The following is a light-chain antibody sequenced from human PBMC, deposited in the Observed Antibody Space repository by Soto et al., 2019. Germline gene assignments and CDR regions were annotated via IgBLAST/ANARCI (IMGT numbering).Light chain of an antibody. V-gene: IGKV3-20*01. J-gene: IGKJ4*01. CDR3: QHYRTS. Sequence: ESVLTQSPGILYLSPGERTTLSCRASQSVSSSYLAWDQQKPGQPPRQLIYGASSRATGIPDRFSGSGSGTDFTLTITRLEPEDFAVYYCQHYRTSFGGGTRVEIK. CDR1: QSVSSSY. CDR2: GAS.